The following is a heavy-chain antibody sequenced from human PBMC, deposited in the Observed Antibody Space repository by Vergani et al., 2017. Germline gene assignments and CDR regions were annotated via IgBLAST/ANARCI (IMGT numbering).Heavy chain of an antibody. CDR3: AKDGKLLWFGELLTPFDY. CDR1: GFTFSSYG. D-gene: IGHD3-10*01. V-gene: IGHV3-30*02. J-gene: IGHJ4*02. CDR2: IRYDGSNK. Sequence: QVQLVQSGAEVKKPGASVKVSCKASGFTFSSYGMHWVRQAPGKGLEWVAFIRYDGSNKYYADSVKGRFTISRDNSKNTLYLQMNSLRAEDTAVYYCAKDGKLLWFGELLTPFDYWGQGTLVTVSS.